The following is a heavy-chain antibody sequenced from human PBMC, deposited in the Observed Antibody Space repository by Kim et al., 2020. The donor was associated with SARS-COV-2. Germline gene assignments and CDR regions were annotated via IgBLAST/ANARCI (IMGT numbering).Heavy chain of an antibody. Sequence: ASVKVSCKASGYTFTSYYMHWVRQAPGQGLEWMGIINPSGGSTSYAQKFQGRVTMTRDTSTSTVYMELSSLRSEDTAVYYCARDDSSGYWTSGYFDLWGRGTLVTVSS. CDR3: ARDDSSGYWTSGYFDL. CDR2: INPSGGST. J-gene: IGHJ2*01. D-gene: IGHD3-22*01. V-gene: IGHV1-46*01. CDR1: GYTFTSYY.